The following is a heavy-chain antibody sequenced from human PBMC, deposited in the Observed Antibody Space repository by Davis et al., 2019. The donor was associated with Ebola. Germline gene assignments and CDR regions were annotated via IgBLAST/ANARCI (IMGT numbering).Heavy chain of an antibody. CDR1: GGSFSGYY. CDR3: ARLFNYFDY. D-gene: IGHD3-3*01. J-gene: IGHJ4*02. CDR2: INHSGST. V-gene: IGHV4-34*01. Sequence: SETLSLTCAVYGGSFSGYYWSWIRQRPGKGLEWIGEINHSGSTNYNPSLKSRVTISVDTSKNQFSLKLSSVTAADTAVYYCARLFNYFDYWGQGTLVTVSS.